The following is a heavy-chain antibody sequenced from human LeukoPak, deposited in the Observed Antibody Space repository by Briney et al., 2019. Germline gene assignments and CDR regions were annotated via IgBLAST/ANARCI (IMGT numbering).Heavy chain of an antibody. CDR3: ARARSPFYDSSGPPALYVFEF. CDR1: GFTFSSYS. D-gene: IGHD3-22*01. CDR2: ISSSSSYI. V-gene: IGHV3-21*01. J-gene: IGHJ3*01. Sequence: GGSLRLSCAASGFTFSSYSMNWVRQAPGKGLEWVSLISSSSSYIYYADSVKGRFSISRDNAKDSLYLQMNSLRAEDTAVYYCARARSPFYDSSGPPALYVFEFRGQGTMVTVSS.